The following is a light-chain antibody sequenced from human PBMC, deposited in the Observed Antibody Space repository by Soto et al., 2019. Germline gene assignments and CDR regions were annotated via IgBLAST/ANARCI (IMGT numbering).Light chain of an antibody. Sequence: SASVGDRVTITCRASQSINSYLNWFQQKPGKAPKLLIFGTSSLQSGVPSRFSGSESGTDFTLTINSLQPEDFATYYCQQSYSTPISFGQGTRLEIK. CDR1: QSINSY. J-gene: IGKJ5*01. CDR2: GTS. V-gene: IGKV1-39*01. CDR3: QQSYSTPIS.